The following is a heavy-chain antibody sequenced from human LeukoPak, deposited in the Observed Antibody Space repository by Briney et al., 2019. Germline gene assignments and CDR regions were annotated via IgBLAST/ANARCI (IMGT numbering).Heavy chain of an antibody. J-gene: IGHJ4*02. D-gene: IGHD6-19*01. CDR1: GFTFSSYA. CDR2: ISGSGGST. V-gene: IGHV3-23*01. CDR3: ARTTGYSSGWYGFFDY. Sequence: TGGSLRLSCAASGFTFSSYAMSRVRQAPGKGLEWVSAISGSGGSTYYADSVKGRFTISRDNSKNTLYLQMNSLRAEDTAVYYCARTTGYSSGWYGFFDYWGQGTLVTVCS.